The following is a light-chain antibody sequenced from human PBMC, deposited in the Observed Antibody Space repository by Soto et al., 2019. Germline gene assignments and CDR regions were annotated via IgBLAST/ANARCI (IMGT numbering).Light chain of an antibody. J-gene: IGLJ1*01. CDR1: TYGFETYNQ. CDR2: EGS. Sequence: QSVLTQPASMSGSPGQSITISCSGTTYGFETYNQVSWYQQHPGKAPKILIYEGSKRPSGVSNRFSGSKSGNTASLTISGLQTEDEADYYCSSYTFSTLVFATGTKLTVL. V-gene: IGLV2-14*02. CDR3: SSYTFSTLV.